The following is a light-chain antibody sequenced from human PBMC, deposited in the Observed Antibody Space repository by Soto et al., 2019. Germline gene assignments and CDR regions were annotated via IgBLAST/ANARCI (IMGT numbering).Light chain of an antibody. Sequence: EIVVSQSPATVSLYPGERATLSCRASQSVSSYLAWYQQKPGQAPRLLIYDASNRATGIPARFSGSGSGTDFTLTISSLEPEDFAVYYCQERSNWPPITFGEGTNV. CDR2: DAS. CDR3: QERSNWPPIT. CDR1: QSVSSY. V-gene: IGKV3-11*01. J-gene: IGKJ4*01.